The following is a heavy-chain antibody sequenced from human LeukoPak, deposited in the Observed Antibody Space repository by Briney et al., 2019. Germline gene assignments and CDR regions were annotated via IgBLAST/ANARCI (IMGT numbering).Heavy chain of an antibody. D-gene: IGHD3-9*01. V-gene: IGHV5-51*01. CDR3: ATTLDYDILTGWDEVGY. Sequence: GESLKISCKGSGYSFTSYWIGWVRQMPGKGLEWMGIIYPGDSDTRYSPSFQGQVTISADKSISIAYLQWSSLKASDTAMYYCATTLDYDILTGWDEVGYWGQGTLVTVSS. CDR1: GYSFTSYW. J-gene: IGHJ4*02. CDR2: IYPGDSDT.